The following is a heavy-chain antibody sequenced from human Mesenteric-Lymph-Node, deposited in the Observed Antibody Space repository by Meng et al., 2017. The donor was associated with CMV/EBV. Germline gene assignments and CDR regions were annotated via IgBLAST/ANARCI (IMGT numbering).Heavy chain of an antibody. V-gene: IGHV3-48*03. J-gene: IGHJ4*02. Sequence: GGSLRLSCAASGFTLSSYEMIWVRQAPGKGLEWVSFISSTGGSIYYADSVKGRFTISRDNTKNSLYLQMNSLRAEDTAVYYCARQVVTPDYWGQGTLVTVSS. CDR2: ISSTGGSI. CDR1: GFTLSSYE. CDR3: ARQVVTPDY. D-gene: IGHD4-23*01.